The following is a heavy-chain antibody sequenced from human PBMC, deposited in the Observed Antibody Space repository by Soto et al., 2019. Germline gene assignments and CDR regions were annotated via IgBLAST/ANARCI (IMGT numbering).Heavy chain of an antibody. V-gene: IGHV4-38-2*01. Sequence: TLSLTCAVSGFSISSGNYWGWIRKNPGKGLEWIGSVYHGGNTYYNPSLKSRVSISIDLSKNQFSLKLTSVTAADTAAYYCARARWYDAFNVWGQGTVVTVSS. CDR2: VYHGGNT. D-gene: IGHD2-15*01. J-gene: IGHJ3*01. CDR3: ARARWYDAFNV. CDR1: GFSISSGNY.